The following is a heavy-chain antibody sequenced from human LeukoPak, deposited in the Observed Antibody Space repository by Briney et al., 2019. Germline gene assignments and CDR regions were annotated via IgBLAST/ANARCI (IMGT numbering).Heavy chain of an antibody. CDR3: ARGYDFWSGDWGR. CDR1: RGSFSGYY. CDR2: INHSGST. D-gene: IGHD3-3*01. J-gene: IGHJ4*02. V-gene: IGHV4-34*01. Sequence: SETLSLTXAVYRGSFSGYYWSWIRQPPGKGLEWIGEINHSGSTNYNPSLKSRVTISVDTSKNQFSLKLSSVTAADTAVYYCARGYDFWSGDWGRWGQGALVTVSS.